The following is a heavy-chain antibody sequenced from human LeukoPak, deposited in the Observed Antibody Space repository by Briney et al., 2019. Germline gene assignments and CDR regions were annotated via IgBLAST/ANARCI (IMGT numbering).Heavy chain of an antibody. CDR1: GKTLSDLS. Sequence: ASVKVSCKVSGKTLSDLSIRWLRQPPGQGLEWLGGSDPEDGERIYAQMFQGRVTMTEDTSIDTAYMELSSLRSEDTAVYYCVTGFTTMAVDYFDYWGQGTLVTVSP. J-gene: IGHJ4*02. CDR3: VTGFTTMAVDYFDY. D-gene: IGHD5-18*01. V-gene: IGHV1-24*01. CDR2: SDPEDGER.